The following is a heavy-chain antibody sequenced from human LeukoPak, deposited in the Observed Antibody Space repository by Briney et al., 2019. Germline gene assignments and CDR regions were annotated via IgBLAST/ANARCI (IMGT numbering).Heavy chain of an antibody. D-gene: IGHD1-7*01. V-gene: IGHV3-21*01. CDR3: ARAHNWKYGTFEH. Sequence: GGSLRLPCAASGFTFSSYSMNWVRQAPGKGLEWVSCISSSSSYIYYADSVKGRFTISRDNAKNSLHLQMNSLRAEDTALYYCARAHNWKYGTFEHWGQGTLVTVSS. J-gene: IGHJ4*02. CDR1: GFTFSSYS. CDR2: ISSSSSYI.